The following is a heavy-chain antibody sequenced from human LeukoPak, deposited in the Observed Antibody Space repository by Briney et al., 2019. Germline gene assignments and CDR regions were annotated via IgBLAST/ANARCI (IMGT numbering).Heavy chain of an antibody. V-gene: IGHV3-7*05. CDR3: VRCGVSCYWLEY. CDR2: IKQDGSEK. CDR1: GFTFSSYW. D-gene: IGHD2-15*01. Sequence: GGSLRLSCAASGFTFSSYWMSWVRQAPGKGLEWVANIKQDGSEKYYVDSVKGRFSISRDNAKNVLYLQMNSLRADDTALYYCVRCGVSCYWLEYWGQGTLVTVSS. J-gene: IGHJ4*02.